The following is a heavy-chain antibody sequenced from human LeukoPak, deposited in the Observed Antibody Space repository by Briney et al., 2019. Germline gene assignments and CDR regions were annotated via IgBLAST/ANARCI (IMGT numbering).Heavy chain of an antibody. D-gene: IGHD2-2*01. CDR3: AKDTYVVVGYGAFDI. Sequence: QPGGSLRLSCAASGFSFDDYAMHWVRQAPGKGLEWVSGISWNSGRIGYADSVKGRFTISRDNAKNSLYLQMNSLRAEDTALYYCAKDTYVVVGYGAFDIWGQGTTVTVSS. CDR2: ISWNSGRI. CDR1: GFSFDDYA. J-gene: IGHJ3*02. V-gene: IGHV3-9*01.